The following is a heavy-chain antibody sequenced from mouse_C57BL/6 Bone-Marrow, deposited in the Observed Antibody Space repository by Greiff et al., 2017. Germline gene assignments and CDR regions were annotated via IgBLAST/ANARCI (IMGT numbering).Heavy chain of an antibody. CDR1: GYTFTSYW. CDR2: IHPNSGST. Sequence: QVQLQQSGAELVKPGASVKLSCKASGYTFTSYWMHWVKQRPGQGLEWIGMIHPNSGSTNYNEKFKSKATLTVDKSSSTAYMQLSSLTSDDSAVYYCARRPDYYGSSYGFAYWGQGTLVTVSA. V-gene: IGHV1-64*01. D-gene: IGHD1-1*01. CDR3: ARRPDYYGSSYGFAY. J-gene: IGHJ3*01.